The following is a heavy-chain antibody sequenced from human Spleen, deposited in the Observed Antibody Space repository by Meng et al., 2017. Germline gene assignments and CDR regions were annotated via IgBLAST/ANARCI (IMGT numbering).Heavy chain of an antibody. Sequence: GESLKISCAASGFTVSHNYMSWVRQAPGKGLEWVSVIYSGGNTNYADSVKGRFTISRDKSKNTLYLQMNSQRAEDTAVYYCAREEAEYGDYVYAMDIWGQGTMVTVSS. CDR3: AREEAEYGDYVYAMDI. CDR2: IYSGGNT. J-gene: IGHJ3*02. V-gene: IGHV3-66*02. CDR1: GFTVSHNY. D-gene: IGHD4-17*01.